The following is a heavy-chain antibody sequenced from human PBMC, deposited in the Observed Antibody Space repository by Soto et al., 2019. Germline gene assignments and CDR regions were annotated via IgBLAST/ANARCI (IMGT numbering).Heavy chain of an antibody. CDR2: IIPLLGIT. CDR3: ARDPSSITGTTSSEDFQH. V-gene: IGHV1-69*01. CDR1: GGTFSGYA. D-gene: IGHD1-20*01. Sequence: QAQLMQSGAEVKKPGSSVKVSCTASGGTFSGYAINWVRQAPGQGLEWMGGIIPLLGITDYGQKFQGRITIAADESTGTAYMDLRGLRSEDTAVYYCARDPSSITGTTSSEDFQHWGQGTLVSVSS. J-gene: IGHJ1*01.